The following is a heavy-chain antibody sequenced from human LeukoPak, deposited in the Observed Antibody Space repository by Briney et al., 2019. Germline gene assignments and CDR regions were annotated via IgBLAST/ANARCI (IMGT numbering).Heavy chain of an antibody. V-gene: IGHV3-53*01. D-gene: IGHD1-26*01. CDR3: ARGRGRGRDSPWFDY. CDR1: GSIVSGDF. Sequence: GGSLRLSCAASGSIVSGDFMSWVRQAPGKGLEWVSVIYSDGSTYYADSVKGRFTISRDNSKNTLDLQMTGLRAEDTAVYYCARGRGRGRDSPWFDYWGQGTLVTVSS. J-gene: IGHJ4*02. CDR2: IYSDGST.